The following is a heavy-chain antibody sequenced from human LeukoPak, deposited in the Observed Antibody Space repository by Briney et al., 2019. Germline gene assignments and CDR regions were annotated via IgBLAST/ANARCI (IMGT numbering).Heavy chain of an antibody. CDR2: IYGSGST. CDR1: GVSINSHY. Sequence: PSETLSLTCTVSGVSINSHYLNWIRQPPGKELEWIGFIYGSGSTNYNPSLMSRVTMSVDTSKSQFSLKLSSVTAADTAVYYCVVSPNQDFFDYWGQGTLVTVSS. J-gene: IGHJ4*02. CDR3: VVSPNQDFFDY. V-gene: IGHV4-4*09.